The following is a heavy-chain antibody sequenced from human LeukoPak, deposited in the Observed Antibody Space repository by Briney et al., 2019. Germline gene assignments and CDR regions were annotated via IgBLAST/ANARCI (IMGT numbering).Heavy chain of an antibody. CDR3: ARGDYDSSGPNY. CDR1: GGSISSGGDY. V-gene: IGHV4-31*03. J-gene: IGHJ4*02. Sequence: PAQTLSLTCTVSGGSISSGGDYWSWIRQHPGKGLEWIGYIYYSGSNYYKPYLKSRVTISVDTYKNQFSLKLSSVTAADTAVYYCARGDYDSSGPNYWGQGTLVTVSS. D-gene: IGHD3-22*01. CDR2: IYYSGSN.